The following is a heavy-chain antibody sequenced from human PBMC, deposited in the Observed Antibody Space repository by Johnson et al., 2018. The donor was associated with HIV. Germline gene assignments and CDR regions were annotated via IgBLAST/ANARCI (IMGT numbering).Heavy chain of an antibody. D-gene: IGHD5-12*01. V-gene: IGHV3-30*04. CDR3: ARVQVAMATIGYAFDI. CDR2: ISYDGSNK. J-gene: IGHJ3*02. CDR1: GFTFSSYA. Sequence: QEQLVESGGGVVQPGRSLRLSCAASGFTFSSYAMHWVRQAPGKGLEWVAVISYDGSNKYYADSVKGRFTISRDNSKNTLYRQMNSLRAGDTAVYYCARVQVAMATIGYAFDIWGQGTMVTVSS.